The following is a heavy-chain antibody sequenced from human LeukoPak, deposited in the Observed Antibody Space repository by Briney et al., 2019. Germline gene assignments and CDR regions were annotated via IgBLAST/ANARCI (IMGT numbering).Heavy chain of an antibody. D-gene: IGHD3-22*01. Sequence: GGSLRLSCAASGFTFSSYGMRGVRQAPGKGLEWGAVIWYDGSNKYYADSVKGRFTISRDNSKNTLYLQMTSLRAEDTAVYYCAKEGVSYYDSSGYSIWGQGTMVTVSS. CDR3: AKEGVSYYDSSGYSI. V-gene: IGHV3-33*06. CDR1: GFTFSSYG. J-gene: IGHJ3*02. CDR2: IWYDGSNK.